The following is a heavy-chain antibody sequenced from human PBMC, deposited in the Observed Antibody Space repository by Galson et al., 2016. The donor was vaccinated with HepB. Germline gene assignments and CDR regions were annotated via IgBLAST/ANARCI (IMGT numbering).Heavy chain of an antibody. CDR2: ISFDGNVK. CDR3: ATEPYNYSGAFDI. Sequence: SLRLSCAASRFIFSRYAMYWVRQAPGKGLEWVAIISFDGNVKFYADSVRGRFIISRDNSRNTLYLRMTYVRPDDSAVYYCATEPYNYSGAFDIWGQGTKLTVSS. CDR1: RFIFSRYA. J-gene: IGHJ3*02. D-gene: IGHD3-10*01. V-gene: IGHV3-30-3*01.